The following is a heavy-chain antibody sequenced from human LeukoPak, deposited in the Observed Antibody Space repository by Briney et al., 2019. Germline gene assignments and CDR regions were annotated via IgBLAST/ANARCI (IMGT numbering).Heavy chain of an antibody. J-gene: IGHJ4*02. CDR1: GGSFSGYY. CDR2: INHSGST. D-gene: IGHD4-11*01. CDR3: ARDVDYSNYGGFDY. V-gene: IGHV4-34*01. Sequence: SETLSLTCAVYGGSFSGYYWSWIRQPPGKGLEWIGEINHSGSTNYNPSLKSRVTISVDTSKNQFSLKLSSVTAADTAVYYCARDVDYSNYGGFDYWGQGTLVTVSS.